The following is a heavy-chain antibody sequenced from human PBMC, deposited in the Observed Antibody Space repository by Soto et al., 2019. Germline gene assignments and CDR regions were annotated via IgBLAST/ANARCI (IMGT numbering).Heavy chain of an antibody. CDR1: GGSISSRGYY. CDR3: ARRYGYSFDY. J-gene: IGHJ4*02. CDR2: IYYSGST. V-gene: IGHV4-61*05. D-gene: IGHD1-1*01. Sequence: SVTLSLTCTVSGGSISSRGYYWSWIRQPPGKGLEWIGYIYYSGSTNYNPSLKSRVTISVDTSKNQFSLKLSSVTAADTAVYYCARRYGYSFDYWGQGTLVTVSS.